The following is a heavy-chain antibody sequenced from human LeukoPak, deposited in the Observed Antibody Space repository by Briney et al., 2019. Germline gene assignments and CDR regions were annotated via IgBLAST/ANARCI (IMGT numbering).Heavy chain of an antibody. CDR2: IYPGDSDT. J-gene: IGHJ6*02. CDR1: GYRFTSYW. V-gene: IGHV5-51*01. Sequence: HGESLKISCKGSGYRFTSYWIGWVRQMPGKGLEWMGIIYPGDSDTRYSPSFQGQVTISADKSISTAYLQWSSLKASDTAMYYCARHPPYYYDSSGYYLDHYYGMDVWGQGTTVTVPS. D-gene: IGHD3-22*01. CDR3: ARHPPYYYDSSGYYLDHYYGMDV.